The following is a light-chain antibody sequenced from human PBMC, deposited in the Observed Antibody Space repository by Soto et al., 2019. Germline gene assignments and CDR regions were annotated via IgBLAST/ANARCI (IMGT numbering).Light chain of an antibody. CDR2: LAS. J-gene: IGKJ1*01. CDR1: QGVSYW. Sequence: DIPMTQSPSSVSAFVGDRVTITCRASQGVSYWLAWYQQKPGRAPELLINLASILQSGVPSRFSGSGSGTDFTLTISSLQPEDSATYFCQQSHSFPWTFGQGTKVEIK. V-gene: IGKV1-12*01. CDR3: QQSHSFPWT.